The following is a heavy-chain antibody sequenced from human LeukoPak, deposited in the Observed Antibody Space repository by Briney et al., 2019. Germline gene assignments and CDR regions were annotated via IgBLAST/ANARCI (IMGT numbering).Heavy chain of an antibody. CDR3: ARERVLLWFGEVDAFDI. CDR2: INTNTGNP. Sequence: ASVKVSCKASGYTFTSYAMNWVRQAPGQGLEWMGWINTNTGNPTYARGFTGRFVFSLDTSVSTAYLQISSLKAEDTAVYYCARERVLLWFGEVDAFDIWGQGTMVTVSS. J-gene: IGHJ3*02. CDR1: GYTFTSYA. D-gene: IGHD3-10*01. V-gene: IGHV7-4-1*02.